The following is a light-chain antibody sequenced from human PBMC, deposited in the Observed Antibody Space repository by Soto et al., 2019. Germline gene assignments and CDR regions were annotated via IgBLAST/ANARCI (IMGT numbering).Light chain of an antibody. CDR3: QQSDSGIT. Sequence: DIQMTQSPSSVSVSVGDRVTITWRASQGIGSGLAWYQQKPGTAPKLLIYGASNLYRGVPSRFSGSGSGTDFSLTISSLQPEDFATYYCQQSDSGITFGQGTRLEIK. CDR1: QGIGSG. J-gene: IGKJ5*01. CDR2: GAS. V-gene: IGKV1-12*01.